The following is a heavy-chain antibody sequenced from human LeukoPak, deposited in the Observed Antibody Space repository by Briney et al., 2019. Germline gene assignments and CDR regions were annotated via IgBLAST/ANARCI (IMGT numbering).Heavy chain of an antibody. CDR2: ISGSGDST. J-gene: IGHJ4*02. V-gene: IGHV3-23*01. CDR3: ARRSGIAVAGAFDY. D-gene: IGHD6-19*01. Sequence: GGSLRLSCAASEFTFSSYHMNWVRQAPGKGLEWVSGISGSGDSTYYADSVKGRFTISRDNSKNTLYLQMNSLRAEDTAVYYCARRSGIAVAGAFDYWGQGTLVTVSS. CDR1: EFTFSSYH.